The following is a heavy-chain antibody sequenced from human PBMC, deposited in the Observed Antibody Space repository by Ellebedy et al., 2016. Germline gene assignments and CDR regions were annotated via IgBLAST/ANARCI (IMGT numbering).Heavy chain of an antibody. D-gene: IGHD3-22*01. CDR1: GFTFSSYV. Sequence: GGSLRLXXAASGFTFSSYVMTWVRQAPGKGLEWVAAISYDGSNKYYADSVKGRFTISRDNSKNTLYLQMNSLRAEDAAVYYCARDPNDRSGYSCYFDSWGQGTLVTVSS. CDR3: ARDPNDRSGYSCYFDS. CDR2: ISYDGSNK. V-gene: IGHV3-30-3*01. J-gene: IGHJ4*02.